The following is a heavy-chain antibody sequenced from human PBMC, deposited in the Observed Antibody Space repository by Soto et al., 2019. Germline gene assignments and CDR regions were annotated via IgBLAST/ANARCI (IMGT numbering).Heavy chain of an antibody. D-gene: IGHD3-10*01. Sequence: QVQLVQSGGEVKKPGASVKVSCKASGYTFTNYGISWVRQAPGQGLEWMGWINVYNGNTKYAQKVQGRVTMTTDTSTKKAYMELRSLRSDDTAVYYCARGVGSGSYYNQYNWFDPWGQGTLVTVSS. V-gene: IGHV1-18*01. CDR3: ARGVGSGSYYNQYNWFDP. J-gene: IGHJ5*02. CDR1: GYTFTNYG. CDR2: INVYNGNT.